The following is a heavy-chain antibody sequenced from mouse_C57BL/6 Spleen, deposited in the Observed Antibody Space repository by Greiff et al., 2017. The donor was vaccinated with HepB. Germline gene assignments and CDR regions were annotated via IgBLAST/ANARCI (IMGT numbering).Heavy chain of an antibody. V-gene: IGHV8-12*01. CDR2: IYWDDDK. CDR3: ARRENYYAIDY. Sequence: QVQLKESGPGLLQSSQTLSLTCSFSGFSLSTSGMGVSWIRQPTGMGLEWLAHIYWDDDKRYKPSLKSRLTISKDTSRTQLLLKITSVDTADTATYCCARRENYYAIDYWGQGTSVTVSS. J-gene: IGHJ4*01. CDR1: GFSLSTSGMG.